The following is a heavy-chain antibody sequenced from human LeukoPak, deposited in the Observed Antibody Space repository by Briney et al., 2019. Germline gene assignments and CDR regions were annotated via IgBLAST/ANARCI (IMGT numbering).Heavy chain of an antibody. J-gene: IGHJ4*02. D-gene: IGHD6-19*01. CDR3: ARQYSSGWYQIDY. Sequence: SETLSLTCTVSGGFISNYYWSWIRQPPGKGLEWIGYIYYSGSTYYNPSLKSRVTISVDTSKNQFSLKLSSVTAADTAVYYCARQYSSGWYQIDYWGQGTLVTVSS. CDR2: IYYSGST. V-gene: IGHV4-59*08. CDR1: GGFISNYY.